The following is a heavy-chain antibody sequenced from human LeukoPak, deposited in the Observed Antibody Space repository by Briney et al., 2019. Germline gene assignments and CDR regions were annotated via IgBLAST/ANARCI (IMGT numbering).Heavy chain of an antibody. CDR3: ARHFAYSSSSYFDY. J-gene: IGHJ4*02. D-gene: IGHD6-6*01. CDR2: VYYTGST. Sequence: SETLSLTCSVSGGSPSSYYWSWTRQPPRKGLGWIGYVYYTGSTNYNPSLKSRVTMFEDKSKNQFSLRLYSVTVADTAVYYCARHFAYSSSSYFDYWGQGSLVTVSS. V-gene: IGHV4-59*08. CDR1: GGSPSSYY.